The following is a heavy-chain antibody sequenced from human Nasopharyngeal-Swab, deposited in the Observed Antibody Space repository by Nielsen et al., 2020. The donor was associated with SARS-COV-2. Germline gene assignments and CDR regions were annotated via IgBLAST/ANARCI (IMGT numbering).Heavy chain of an antibody. J-gene: IGHJ6*02. CDR2: INPNSSGT. V-gene: IGHV1-2*06. Sequence: WVRQAPGQGLEWMGRINPNSSGTNYAQKFQGRVTMTRDTSISTAYMELSRLRSDDTAVYYCARVGPSGYYYGMDVWGQGTTVTVSS. CDR3: ARVGPSGYYYGMDV. D-gene: IGHD6-25*01.